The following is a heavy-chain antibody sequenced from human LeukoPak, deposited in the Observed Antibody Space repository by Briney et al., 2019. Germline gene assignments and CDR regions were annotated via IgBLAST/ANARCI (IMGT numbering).Heavy chain of an antibody. V-gene: IGHV1-69*13. D-gene: IGHD6-6*01. CDR1: GYTFTSYA. CDR3: ARGSSRYYYYYGMDV. J-gene: IGHJ6*02. Sequence: GASVKVSCKASGYTFTSYAMHWVRQAPGQGLEWMGGIIPIFGTANYAQKFQGRVTITADESTSTAYMELSSLRSEDTAVYYCARGSSRYYYYYGMDVWGQGTTVTVSS. CDR2: IIPIFGTA.